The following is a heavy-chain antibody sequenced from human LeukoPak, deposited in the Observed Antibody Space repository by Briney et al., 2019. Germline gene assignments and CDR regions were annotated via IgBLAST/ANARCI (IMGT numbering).Heavy chain of an antibody. J-gene: IGHJ3*02. V-gene: IGHV1-18*01. D-gene: IGHD3-22*01. CDR1: GYTFTSYG. CDR2: ISAYNGNT. CDR3: ARENYYDSSSAFDI. Sequence: ASVKVSCKASGYTFTSYGISWVRQAPGQGLEWMGWISAYNGNTNYAQKLQGRVTMTTDTSTGTAYMELRSLRSDDTAVYYCARENYYDSSSAFDIWGQGTMVTVSS.